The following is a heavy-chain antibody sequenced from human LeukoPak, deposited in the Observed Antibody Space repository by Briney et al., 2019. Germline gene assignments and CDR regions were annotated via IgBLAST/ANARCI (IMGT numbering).Heavy chain of an antibody. J-gene: IGHJ1*01. CDR1: NYSISSNYY. D-gene: IGHD6-13*01. CDR3: ATGEGGSSWSEYFQH. V-gene: IGHV4-38-2*02. CDR2: IYHSGNT. Sequence: PSETLSLTCNVSNYSISSNYYWGWIRQPPGKGLEWIRSIYHSGNTYYNPSLKSRVTISVDTSKNHFSLKLSSVTATDTAVYYCATGEGGSSWSEYFQHWGQGTLVTVSS.